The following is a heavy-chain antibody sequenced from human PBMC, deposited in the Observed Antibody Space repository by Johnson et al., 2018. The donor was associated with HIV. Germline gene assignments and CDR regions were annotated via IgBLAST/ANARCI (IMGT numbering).Heavy chain of an antibody. CDR3: AKVAVATAAGGVALDI. Sequence: QVQLVESGGGVVRPGGSLRLSCAASGFTFDDYGMHWVRQAPGKGLEWVAFIRYDGSNKYYADSVKGRFTISRDNSKNTLYLQMNSLRAEDTAVYYCAKVAVATAAGGVALDIWGPGTMVTVS. J-gene: IGHJ3*02. CDR1: GFTFDDYG. D-gene: IGHD6-13*01. V-gene: IGHV3-30*02. CDR2: IRYDGSNK.